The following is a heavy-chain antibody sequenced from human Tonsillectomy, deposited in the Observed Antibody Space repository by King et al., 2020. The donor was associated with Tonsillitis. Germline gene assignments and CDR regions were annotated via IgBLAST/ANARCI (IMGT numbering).Heavy chain of an antibody. Sequence: VQLVESGGGLVQPGGSLRLSCVASGFTFNKFWMHWVRQAPGKGLEWVAGIKEDGSEELYVDSVKGRFTISRDNARNSLYLQLNSLRAEDTAVYSCATACSYDVGYSPYRFFDLWGRGTLVTVS. J-gene: IGHJ2*01. D-gene: IGHD3-22*01. CDR1: GFTFNKFW. V-gene: IGHV3-7*01. CDR2: IKEDGSEE. CDR3: ATACSYDVGYSPYRFFDL.